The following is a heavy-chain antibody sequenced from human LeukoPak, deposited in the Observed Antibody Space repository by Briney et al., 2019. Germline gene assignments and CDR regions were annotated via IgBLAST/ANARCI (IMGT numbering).Heavy chain of an antibody. CDR1: GFTFSSYW. D-gene: IGHD3-10*01. Sequence: HPGGSLRLSCAASGFTFSSYWMSGVREAPGKGLEWGANIKQDGSEKYYVDSVKVRFTISRDNAKNSLYLQMNSLRAEDTAVYYCAYSGSYAFDIWGQGTMVTVSS. CDR2: IKQDGSEK. CDR3: AYSGSYAFDI. J-gene: IGHJ3*02. V-gene: IGHV3-7*01.